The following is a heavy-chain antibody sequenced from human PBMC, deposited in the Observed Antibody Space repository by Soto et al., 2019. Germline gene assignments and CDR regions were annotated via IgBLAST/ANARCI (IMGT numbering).Heavy chain of an antibody. CDR1: GITFRNYW. V-gene: IGHV3-74*01. CDR2: INSDASII. CDR3: ASDAAAGLEF. D-gene: IGHD3-10*01. Sequence: PGGSLRLSCAVSGITFRNYWMHWIRQAPGKGLVWVSHINSDASIINYADSVKGRFAISRDNARNTLYLQMNSLRVDDTAIYYCASDAAAGLEFWGQGTLVTVSS. J-gene: IGHJ4*02.